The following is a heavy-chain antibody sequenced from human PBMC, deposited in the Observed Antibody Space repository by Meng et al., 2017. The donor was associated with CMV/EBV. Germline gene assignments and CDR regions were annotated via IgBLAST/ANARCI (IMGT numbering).Heavy chain of an antibody. V-gene: IGHV4-34*01. J-gene: IGHJ4*02. Sequence: QVLFRQGGAGRLKPLETRSLPCAVYGGTFSGYYWSCIRQPPGKGLEWIGEINHSGSTNYNPSLKSRVTISVDTSKNQFSLKLSSVTAADTAVYYCARVWDSGWDYWGQGTLVTVSS. D-gene: IGHD3-22*01. CDR3: ARVWDSGWDY. CDR2: INHSGST. CDR1: GGTFSGYY.